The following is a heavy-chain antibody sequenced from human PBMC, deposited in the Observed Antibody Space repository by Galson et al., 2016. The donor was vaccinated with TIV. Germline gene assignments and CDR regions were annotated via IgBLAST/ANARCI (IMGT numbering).Heavy chain of an antibody. V-gene: IGHV4-31*03. CDR2: IHSSGST. CDR3: ARRSSGFDAFDI. CDR1: GGSIKSGGYF. D-gene: IGHD3-22*01. Sequence: LSLTCTVSGGSIKSGGYFWSWIRQHPGKALEWIGYIHSSGSTFYNPSLRSRVTISLDTSRDNFSLRLNSVTAADTAVYYCARRSSGFDAFDIWGPGILVTVS. J-gene: IGHJ3*02.